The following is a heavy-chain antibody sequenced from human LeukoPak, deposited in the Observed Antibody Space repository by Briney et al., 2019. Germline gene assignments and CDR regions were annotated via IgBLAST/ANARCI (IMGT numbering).Heavy chain of an antibody. J-gene: IGHJ4*02. V-gene: IGHV3-21*01. CDR2: ISSSSSYI. D-gene: IGHD1-7*01. Sequence: GGSLRLSCAASGFAFSIYSMNWVRQAPGKGLEWVSSISSSSSYIYYADSVKGRFTISRDNAKNTLYLQMNGLRAEDTAVYYCARGELLDYWGQGTLVTVSS. CDR3: ARGELLDY. CDR1: GFAFSIYS.